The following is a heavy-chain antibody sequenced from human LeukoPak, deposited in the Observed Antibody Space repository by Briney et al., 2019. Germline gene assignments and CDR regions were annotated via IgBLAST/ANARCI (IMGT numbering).Heavy chain of an antibody. CDR3: TTTVYYDYVWGSYRSDY. Sequence: GGSLRLSCAASGFTFSNAWMSWVRQAPGKGLEWVGCIKSKTDGGTTDYAAPVKGRFTISRYDSKNTLYLQMNSLKTEDTAVYYCTTTVYYDYVWGSYRSDYWGQGTLVTVSS. V-gene: IGHV3-15*01. D-gene: IGHD3-16*02. CDR1: GFTFSNAW. J-gene: IGHJ4*02. CDR2: IKSKTDGGTT.